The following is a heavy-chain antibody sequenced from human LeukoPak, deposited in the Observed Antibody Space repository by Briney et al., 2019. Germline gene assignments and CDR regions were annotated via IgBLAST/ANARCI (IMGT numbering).Heavy chain of an antibody. CDR1: GGSFSGYY. Sequence: PSETLSLTCAAYGGSFSGYYWSWIRQPPGKGLEWIGSIYHSGSTYYNPSLKSRVTISVDTSKNQFSLKLSSVTAADTAVYYCAGKEGEIAAAGTRDYYYMDVWGKGTTVTVSS. D-gene: IGHD6-13*01. CDR3: AGKEGEIAAAGTRDYYYMDV. J-gene: IGHJ6*03. V-gene: IGHV4-34*01. CDR2: IYHSGST.